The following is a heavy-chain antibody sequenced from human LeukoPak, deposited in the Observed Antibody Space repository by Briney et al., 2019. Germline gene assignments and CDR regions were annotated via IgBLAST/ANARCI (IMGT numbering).Heavy chain of an antibody. CDR3: ARHRIAARGSFDY. CDR2: IYYSGST. V-gene: IGHV4-39*01. Sequence: SETLSLTCTVSGGSIGSSYYYWGWIRQPPGRGLERIGSIYYSGSTYYNPSLKSRVTISEDTSQNQFSLRLNSVTAADTAVYYCARHRIAARGSFDYWGQGTLVTVSS. CDR1: GGSIGSSYYY. D-gene: IGHD6-6*01. J-gene: IGHJ4*02.